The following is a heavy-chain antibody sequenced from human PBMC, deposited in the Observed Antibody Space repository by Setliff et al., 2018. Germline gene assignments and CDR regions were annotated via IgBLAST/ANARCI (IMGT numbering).Heavy chain of an antibody. D-gene: IGHD3-22*01. J-gene: IGHJ3*02. CDR1: GGSFSGNY. V-gene: IGHV4-34*01. CDR2: INHSGST. CDR3: ARDYYDSRGSYAFDI. Sequence: SETLSLTCAVYGGSFSGNYWSWIRQPPGKGLEWIGEINHSGSTNHNPSLKSRVTISVDTSKNQFSLNLSSVTAADTAMYYCARDYYDSRGSYAFDIWGRGTVVTVSS.